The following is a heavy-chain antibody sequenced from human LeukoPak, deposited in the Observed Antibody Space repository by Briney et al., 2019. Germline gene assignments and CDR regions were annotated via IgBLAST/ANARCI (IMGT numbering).Heavy chain of an antibody. J-gene: IGHJ4*02. CDR1: GGSFSSSPYY. CDR2: IYYSGST. Sequence: SETLSLTCTVSGGSFSSSPYYWGWIRQPPGKGLEWIGSIYYSGSTYYNPSLKSRVTISVDTSKNQFSLKLSSVTAADTAVYYCARLRANLRYFDWLLSDYWGQGTLVTVSS. V-gene: IGHV4-39*01. D-gene: IGHD3-9*01. CDR3: ARLRANLRYFDWLLSDY.